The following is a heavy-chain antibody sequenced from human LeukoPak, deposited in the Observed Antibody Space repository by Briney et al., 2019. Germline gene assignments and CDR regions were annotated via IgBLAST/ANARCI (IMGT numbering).Heavy chain of an antibody. Sequence: GRSLRLSCATSGFTVSSSYMNWVRQAPGKGLEWVSLIYGGGNTYYADSVKGRFTISRDNSKNTLYLQMNSLRAEDTAVYYCARRGDGGRSFDYWGQGTLVTVSS. CDR3: ARRGDGGRSFDY. CDR2: IYGGGNT. J-gene: IGHJ4*02. CDR1: GFTVSSSY. V-gene: IGHV3-53*01. D-gene: IGHD4-23*01.